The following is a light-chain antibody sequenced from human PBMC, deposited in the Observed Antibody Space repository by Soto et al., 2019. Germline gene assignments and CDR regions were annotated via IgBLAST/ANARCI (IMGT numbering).Light chain of an antibody. CDR1: QSVSTW. V-gene: IGKV1-5*01. Sequence: DIQMTQSPSTLSASVGDRVTITCRASQSVSTWLAWYQQRPGKAPKLLIHDASSLERGVPSRFSGSGSGTDFTLTISSLQPEDVATYYCQKYNSAPLTFGGGTKVDIK. CDR2: DAS. CDR3: QKYNSAPLT. J-gene: IGKJ4*01.